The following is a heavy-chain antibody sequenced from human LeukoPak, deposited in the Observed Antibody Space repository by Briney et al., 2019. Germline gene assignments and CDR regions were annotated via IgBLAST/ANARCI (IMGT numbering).Heavy chain of an antibody. V-gene: IGHV4-59*12. Sequence: SETLSLTCSVSGGSISSLYWSWIRQPPGKGLEWIGYIYYTGSTNYNPSLKSRVTISIDTSKNQFSLKLSSVTAADTAVYYCASIKNLDFDYWGQGTLVTVSS. CDR3: ASIKNLDFDY. CDR1: GGSISSLY. CDR2: IYYTGST. J-gene: IGHJ4*02.